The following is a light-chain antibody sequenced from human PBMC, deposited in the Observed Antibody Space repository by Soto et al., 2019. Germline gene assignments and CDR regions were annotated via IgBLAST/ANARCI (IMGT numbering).Light chain of an antibody. J-gene: IGLJ1*01. CDR1: SSDVGDYNY. CDR3: SSYAGSDVFV. V-gene: IGLV2-8*01. CDR2: EVS. Sequence: QSALAQPPSAAGSPGQSDTISCTGTSSDVGDYNYVAWYQQHSGKAPKLMIYEVSKRPSGVPDRFTGSKAGNTASLTVFGLQAEDEADYYCSSYAGSDVFVFGTGTKVTV.